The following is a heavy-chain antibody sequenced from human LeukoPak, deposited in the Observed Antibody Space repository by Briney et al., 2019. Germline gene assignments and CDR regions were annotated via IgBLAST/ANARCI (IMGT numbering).Heavy chain of an antibody. CDR3: ARVGPETAFDY. CDR1: GFTFSSYS. J-gene: IGHJ4*02. V-gene: IGHV3-48*01. Sequence: GGSLRLSCAASGFTFSSYSMNWVRQAPGKGLEWVSYITSSNSSRYYADSVKGRFTISRDNSKNTLYLQMASLRGEDMAVYYCARVGPETAFDYWGQGTLVTVSS. D-gene: IGHD1-14*01. CDR2: ITSSNSSR.